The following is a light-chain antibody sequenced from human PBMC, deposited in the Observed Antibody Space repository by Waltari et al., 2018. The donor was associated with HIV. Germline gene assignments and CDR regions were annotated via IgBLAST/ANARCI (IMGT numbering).Light chain of an antibody. J-gene: IGKJ2*01. CDR2: KAS. CDR3: QQYKSYPYT. V-gene: IGKV1-5*03. CDR1: QSISSW. Sequence: DIQMNQPPSTLSASVGDRVTISCRASQSISSWLAWYQQKPGKAPKLLVYKASTLESGVPSRFSGSGSGTEFTLTISSLQPEDFATYYCQQYKSYPYTFGQGTKLEI.